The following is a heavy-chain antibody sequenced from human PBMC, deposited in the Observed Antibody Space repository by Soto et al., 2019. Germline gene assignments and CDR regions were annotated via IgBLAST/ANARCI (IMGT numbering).Heavy chain of an antibody. CDR2: IYSGGST. V-gene: IGHV3-66*01. D-gene: IGHD2-15*01. CDR3: ARGHCSGGSCYSVGFDY. J-gene: IGHJ4*02. CDR1: GFTVSSNY. Sequence: EVQLVESGGGLVQPGGSLRLSCAASGFTVSSNYMSWVRQAPGKGLEWVSVIYSGGSTYYADSVKGRFTISRDNSKITLYLQMNSLRAEDTAVYYCARGHCSGGSCYSVGFDYWGQGTLVTVSS.